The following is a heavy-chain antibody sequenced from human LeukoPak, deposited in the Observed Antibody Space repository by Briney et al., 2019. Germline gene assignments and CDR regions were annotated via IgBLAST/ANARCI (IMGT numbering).Heavy chain of an antibody. V-gene: IGHV3-23*01. Sequence: GGSLRPSCAASGFTFSSYAMSWVRQAPEKGLEWVATISGSGGGTYYADSVRGRFTISRDDSENTLYLQMNSLRAEDTAVYYCAKDHGRYRNNYLDYWGQGNLVTVSS. CDR2: ISGSGGGT. J-gene: IGHJ4*02. CDR1: GFTFSSYA. D-gene: IGHD1-26*01. CDR3: AKDHGRYRNNYLDY.